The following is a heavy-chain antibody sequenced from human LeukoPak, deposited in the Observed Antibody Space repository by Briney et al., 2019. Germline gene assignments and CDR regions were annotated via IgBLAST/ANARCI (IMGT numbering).Heavy chain of an antibody. D-gene: IGHD2-15*01. Sequence: SETLSLTCTVSGGSISSGDYYWSWIRQPPGKGLEWIGYIYYSGSTYYNPSLKSRVTISVDTSKNQFSLKLSSVTAADTAVYYCARAPYCSGGSCYHYYYCGMDVWGQGAAVTVSS. CDR1: GGSISSGDYY. CDR3: ARAPYCSGGSCYHYYYCGMDV. J-gene: IGHJ6*02. V-gene: IGHV4-30-4*01. CDR2: IYYSGST.